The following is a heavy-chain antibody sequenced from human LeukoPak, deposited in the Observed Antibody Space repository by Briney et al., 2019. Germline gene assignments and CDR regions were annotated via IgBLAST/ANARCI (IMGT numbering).Heavy chain of an antibody. J-gene: IGHJ4*02. CDR1: GGSISSGGYS. V-gene: IGHV4-30-2*01. D-gene: IGHD3-22*01. Sequence: PSQTLSLTCAVSGGSISSGGYSWSWIRQPPGKGLEWIGYIYHSGSTYYNPSLKSRVTISVDTSKSQFSLKLSSVTAADTAVYYCARSRHDGSDYSAFRGQGTLVTVSS. CDR2: IYHSGST. CDR3: ARSRHDGSDYSAF.